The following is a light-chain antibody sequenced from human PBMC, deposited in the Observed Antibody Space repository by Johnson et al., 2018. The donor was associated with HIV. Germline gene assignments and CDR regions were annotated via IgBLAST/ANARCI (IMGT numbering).Light chain of an antibody. CDR1: SSNVGSSF. CDR3: GTWDSSLSNFV. CDR2: DNN. J-gene: IGLJ1*01. V-gene: IGLV1-51*01. Sequence: QAVLTQPPSVSAAPGQTVTISCSGSSSNVGSSFVSWYRQVPGTAPKLLIYDNNKRPSGIPDRFSGSKSGTSATLGITGLQTGDEADYYCGTWDSSLSNFVFGIGTKVSVL.